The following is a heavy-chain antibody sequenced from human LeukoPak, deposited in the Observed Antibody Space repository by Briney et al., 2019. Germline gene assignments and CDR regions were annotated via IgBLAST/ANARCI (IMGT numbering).Heavy chain of an antibody. CDR3: ARDGAGYCSGGSCYGGGDYFDY. J-gene: IGHJ4*02. V-gene: IGHV1-2*02. Sequence: GASVKVSCKASGYTFTGYYMHWVRQAPGQGLEWMGWINPNSGGTNYAQKFQGRVTMTRDTSISTAYMELSRLRSDDTAVYYCARDGAGYCSGGSCYGGGDYFDYWGQGTLVTVSS. CDR1: GYTFTGYY. CDR2: INPNSGGT. D-gene: IGHD2-15*01.